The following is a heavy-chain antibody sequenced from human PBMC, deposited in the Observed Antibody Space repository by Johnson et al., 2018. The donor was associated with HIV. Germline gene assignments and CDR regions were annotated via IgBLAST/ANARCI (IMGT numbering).Heavy chain of an antibody. J-gene: IGHJ1*01. CDR3: GLLGLLWAM. CDR2: IYSGDTT. Sequence: MLLVESGGGLVQPGGSLRLSCAASGFTVSSNYMSWVRQAPGKGLEWVSVIYSGDTTYYADSVKDRFTISRDNSKNMLYLQMHSLRGDDTGHNVRGLLGLLWAMWG. D-gene: IGHD2-2*01. CDR1: GFTVSSNY. V-gene: IGHV3-66*01.